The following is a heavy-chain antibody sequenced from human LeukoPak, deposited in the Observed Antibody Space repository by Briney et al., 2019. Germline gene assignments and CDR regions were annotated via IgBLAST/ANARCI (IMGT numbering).Heavy chain of an antibody. Sequence: ASVKVSCKASGGTFSSYAISWVRQAPGQGLEWMGRIIPILGIANYAQKFQGRVTITADKSTSTAYVELSSLRSEDTAVYYCAKLPTADFDWPQFDPWGQGTLVTVSS. J-gene: IGHJ5*02. CDR2: IIPILGIA. V-gene: IGHV1-69*04. CDR3: AKLPTADFDWPQFDP. CDR1: GGTFSSYA. D-gene: IGHD3-9*01.